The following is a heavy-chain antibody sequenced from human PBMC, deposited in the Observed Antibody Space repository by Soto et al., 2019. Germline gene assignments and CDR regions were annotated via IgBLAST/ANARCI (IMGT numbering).Heavy chain of an antibody. CDR2: INHSGST. D-gene: IGHD3-3*01. CDR3: ARRHTLFTIFGVVIAQTSSHNWFDP. V-gene: IGHV4-34*01. J-gene: IGHJ5*02. Sequence: SETLSLTCAVYGGSFSGYYWSWIRQPPGKGLEWIGEINHSGSTNYNPSIKSRVTISVDTSKNQFSMKLSSVTAADTVVYYCARRHTLFTIFGVVIAQTSSHNWFDPWGQGTLVTVSS. CDR1: GGSFSGYY.